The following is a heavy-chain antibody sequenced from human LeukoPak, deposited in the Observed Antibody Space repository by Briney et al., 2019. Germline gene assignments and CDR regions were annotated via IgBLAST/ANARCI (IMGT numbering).Heavy chain of an antibody. CDR3: ARLRSRTWIQL. D-gene: IGHD5-18*01. CDR2: IYPGDSDT. CDR1: GYSFTSYW. J-gene: IGHJ4*02. Sequence: GGALKISFKGAGYSFTSYWIGWVRPMPGKGLEWMGIIYPGDSDTRYSPSFQGQVTISADKSISTAYLQWSSLKASDTAMYYCARLRSRTWIQLWGQGTLVTVSS. V-gene: IGHV5-51*01.